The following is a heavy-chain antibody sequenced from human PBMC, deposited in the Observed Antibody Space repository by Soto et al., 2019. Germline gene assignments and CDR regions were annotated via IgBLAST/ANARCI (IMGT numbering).Heavy chain of an antibody. Sequence: QVQLQESGPGLVKPSQTLSLTCTVSGGSISGGVYYWSWIRQPPGKGLEWLGYIFDSGSTYYNPSLKSRVTISVDTSKTQFSLRLSSVTAADTAVYYCAREIIPLTTDWYFDLWGRGTLVTVSS. CDR1: GGSISGGVYY. J-gene: IGHJ2*01. V-gene: IGHV4-30-4*01. CDR3: AREIIPLTTDWYFDL. D-gene: IGHD4-17*01. CDR2: IFDSGST.